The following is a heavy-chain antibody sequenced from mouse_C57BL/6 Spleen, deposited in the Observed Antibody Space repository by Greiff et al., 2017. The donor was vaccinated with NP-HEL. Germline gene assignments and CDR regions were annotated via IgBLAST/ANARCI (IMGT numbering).Heavy chain of an antibody. Sequence: QVHVKQPGAELVRPGSSVKLSCKASGYTFTSYWMDWVKQRPGQGLEWIGNIYPSDSETHYNQKFKDKATLTVDKSFSTAYMQLSSLTSEDSAVYYCAREGDYDGYAMDYWGQGTSVTVSS. D-gene: IGHD2-4*01. CDR2: IYPSDSET. CDR1: GYTFTSYW. J-gene: IGHJ4*01. V-gene: IGHV1-61*01. CDR3: AREGDYDGYAMDY.